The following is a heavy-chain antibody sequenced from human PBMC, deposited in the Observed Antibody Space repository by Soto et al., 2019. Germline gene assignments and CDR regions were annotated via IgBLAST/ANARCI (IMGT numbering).Heavy chain of an antibody. J-gene: IGHJ4*02. Sequence: GGSLRLSCAASGFTFSNDWMSWVRQAPGKGLEWVARIKTVTDGGTTDYAAPVKGRFFISRDDSKSTLYLQMNSLKTEDTAIYYCMTHAVIYSRGHWGQGTLVTVSS. D-gene: IGHD6-25*01. CDR2: IKTVTDGGTT. CDR1: GFTFSNDW. V-gene: IGHV3-15*01. CDR3: MTHAVIYSRGH.